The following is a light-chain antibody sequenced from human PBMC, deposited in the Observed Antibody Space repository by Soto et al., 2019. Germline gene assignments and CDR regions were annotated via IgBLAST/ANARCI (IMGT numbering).Light chain of an antibody. CDR1: QSVRTN. J-gene: IGKJ1*01. CDR2: AAS. V-gene: IGKV3-15*01. Sequence: EIVMTQSPATLSVSPGERATLSCRASQSVRTNLAWYQQKPGQAPRLLIYAASTRASGIPARFSGSGSGTEFTLTISSLQSEDVAVYYCQQYNNWPSWTFGQGTKVDIK. CDR3: QQYNNWPSWT.